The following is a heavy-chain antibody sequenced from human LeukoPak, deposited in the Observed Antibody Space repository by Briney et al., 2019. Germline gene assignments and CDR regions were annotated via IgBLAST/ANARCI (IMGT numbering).Heavy chain of an antibody. CDR2: ISAYNGNT. CDR1: GYTFTSYG. V-gene: IGHV1-18*01. D-gene: IGHD6-6*01. Sequence: ASVKVSCKASGYTFTSYGISWVRQAPGQGLEWKGWISAYNGNTNYAQKLQGRVTMTTDTSTSTAYMELRSLRSDDTAVYYCARDRIAARPDENWFDPWGQGTLVTVSS. CDR3: ARDRIAARPDENWFDP. J-gene: IGHJ5*02.